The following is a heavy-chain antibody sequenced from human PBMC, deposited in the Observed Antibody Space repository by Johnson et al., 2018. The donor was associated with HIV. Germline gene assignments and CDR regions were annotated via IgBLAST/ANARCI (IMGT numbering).Heavy chain of an antibody. J-gene: IGHJ3*02. Sequence: QVQLVESGGGVVQPGRSLRLSCAASGFTFSSYAMHWVRQAPGKGLEWVAVISYDGSNKYYADSVKGRFTISRDNSKNTLYLQMNSLRAEDTAVYYCARDNGYYYDSSGSRNAFDIWGQGTMVTVSS. CDR3: ARDNGYYYDSSGSRNAFDI. CDR2: ISYDGSNK. CDR1: GFTFSSYA. V-gene: IGHV3-30-3*01. D-gene: IGHD3-22*01.